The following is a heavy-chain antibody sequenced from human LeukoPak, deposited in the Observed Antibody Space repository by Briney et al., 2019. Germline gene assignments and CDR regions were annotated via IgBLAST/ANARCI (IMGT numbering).Heavy chain of an antibody. V-gene: IGHV1-8*01. J-gene: IGHJ5*02. D-gene: IGHD2-21*01. CDR1: GYTFTSYD. Sequence: ASVKVSCEASGYTFTSYDINWVRQATGQGLEWMGWMNPNSGNTGYAQKFQGRVTMTRNTSISTAYMELSSLRSEDTAVYYCARGRPLRFPNWFDPWGQGTLVTVSS. CDR2: MNPNSGNT. CDR3: ARGRPLRFPNWFDP.